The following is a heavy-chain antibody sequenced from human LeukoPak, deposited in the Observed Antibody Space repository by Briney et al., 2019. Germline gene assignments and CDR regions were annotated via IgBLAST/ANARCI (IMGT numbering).Heavy chain of an antibody. CDR3: ARGGWPQSYFDY. CDR1: GGTFSSYA. CDR2: IIPILGIA. J-gene: IGHJ4*02. V-gene: IGHV1-69*04. Sequence: GASVKVSCKASGGTFSSYAISWVRQAPGQGLEWMGRIIPILGIANYAQKFQGRVTITADKSTSTAYMEPSSLRSEDTAVYYCARGGWPQSYFDYWGQGTLVTVSS. D-gene: IGHD3-10*01.